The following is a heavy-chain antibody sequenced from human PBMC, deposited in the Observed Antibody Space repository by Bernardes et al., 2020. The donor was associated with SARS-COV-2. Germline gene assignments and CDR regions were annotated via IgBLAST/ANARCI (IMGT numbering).Heavy chain of an antibody. V-gene: IGHV3-30*18. CDR1: GFTFSSYG. CDR2: ISYDGSNK. CDR3: AKDGWFGELQGFDL. J-gene: IGHJ2*01. Sequence: GGSLRLSCAASGFTFSSYGMHWVRQAPGKGLEWVAVISYDGSNKYYADSVKGRFTISRDNSKNTLYLQMNSLRAEDTAVYYCAKDGWFGELQGFDLWGRGTLVTVSS. D-gene: IGHD3-10*01.